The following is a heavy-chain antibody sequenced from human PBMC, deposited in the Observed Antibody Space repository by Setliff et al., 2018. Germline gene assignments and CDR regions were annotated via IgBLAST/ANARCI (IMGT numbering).Heavy chain of an antibody. Sequence: SVRVSCKASGGTFSSYAISWVRQAPGQGLEWMGRIIPIFGTANYAQKSQGRVTITADKSTSTAYMELSSLRSEDTAVYYCARGRHPPWSGYPYYYMDVWGKGTTVTVSS. CDR2: IIPIFGTA. CDR3: ARGRHPPWSGYPYYYMDV. CDR1: GGTFSSYA. D-gene: IGHD3-3*01. V-gene: IGHV1-69*06. J-gene: IGHJ6*03.